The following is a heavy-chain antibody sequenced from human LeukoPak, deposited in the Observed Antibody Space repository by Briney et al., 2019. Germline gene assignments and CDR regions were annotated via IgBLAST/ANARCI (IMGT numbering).Heavy chain of an antibody. J-gene: IGHJ4*02. V-gene: IGHV3-43*02. CDR2: ISGDGGST. CDR1: GFTFDDYA. CDR3: AKDWSIAARRRGGSFDY. Sequence: PGGSLRLSCAASGFTFDDYATHWVRQAPGKGLEWVSLISGDGGSTYYADTVKGRFTISRDNSKNSLYLQMNSLRTEDTALYYCAKDWSIAARRRGGSFDYWGQGTLVTVSS. D-gene: IGHD6-6*01.